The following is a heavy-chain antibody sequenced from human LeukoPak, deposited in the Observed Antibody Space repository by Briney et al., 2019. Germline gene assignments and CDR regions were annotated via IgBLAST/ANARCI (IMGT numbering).Heavy chain of an antibody. Sequence: GSLRLSCAASGFTFSSYAMSWVRQAPGKGLEWVSSISSSGYIYYADSVKGRFTISRDNAKNSLYLQMNSLRAEDTAVYYCARVATMIVVVTHFDYWGQGTLVTVSS. CDR2: ISSSGYI. V-gene: IGHV3-21*01. D-gene: IGHD3-22*01. J-gene: IGHJ4*02. CDR1: GFTFSSYA. CDR3: ARVATMIVVVTHFDY.